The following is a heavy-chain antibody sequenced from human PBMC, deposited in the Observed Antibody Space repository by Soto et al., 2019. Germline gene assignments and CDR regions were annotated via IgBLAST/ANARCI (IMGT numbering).Heavy chain of an antibody. Sequence: QVQLVESGGGVVQPGRSLRLSCAASGFTFSSYAMQWVRQAPGKGLEWVAVISYDGSNKYYADSVKGRFTISRDNSKNTLYLHMNSLRAEDTAVYYCARDRPSHYCSSTSCSSYFDYWGQGTLVTVSS. CDR2: ISYDGSNK. CDR1: GFTFSSYA. D-gene: IGHD2-2*01. CDR3: ARDRPSHYCSSTSCSSYFDY. J-gene: IGHJ4*02. V-gene: IGHV3-30-3*01.